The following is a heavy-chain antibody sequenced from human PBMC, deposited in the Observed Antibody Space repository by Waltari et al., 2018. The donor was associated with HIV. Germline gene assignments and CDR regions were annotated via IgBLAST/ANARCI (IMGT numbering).Heavy chain of an antibody. V-gene: IGHV3-7*01. J-gene: IGHJ4*02. CDR2: IKQDGSEK. CDR3: ARGGGLNLDY. D-gene: IGHD3-16*01. CDR1: GLTFSSYW. Sequence: EVQLVESGGGLVQPGGSLRLSCAASGLTFSSYWMSWVRQAPGKGREWVANIKQDGSEKYYVDSVKGRFTISRDIAKNSLYLQMNSLRAEDTAVYHCARGGGLNLDYWGQGTLVTVSS.